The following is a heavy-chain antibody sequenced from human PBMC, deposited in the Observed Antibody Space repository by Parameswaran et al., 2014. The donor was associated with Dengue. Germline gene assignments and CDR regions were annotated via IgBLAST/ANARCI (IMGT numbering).Heavy chain of an antibody. Sequence: VRQAPGKGLEWIGEINHSGSTNYNPSLKSRVTISVDTSKNQFSLKLSSVTAADTAVYYCARGPPNFPFDYWGQGTLVTVSS. J-gene: IGHJ4*02. CDR2: INHSGST. D-gene: IGHD1-1*01. CDR3: ARGPPNFPFDY. V-gene: IGHV4-34*01.